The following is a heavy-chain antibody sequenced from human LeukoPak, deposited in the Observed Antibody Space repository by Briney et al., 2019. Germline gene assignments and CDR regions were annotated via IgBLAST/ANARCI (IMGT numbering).Heavy chain of an antibody. J-gene: IGHJ2*01. CDR3: ARGCGDYGTLDYWYFDL. Sequence: PSETLSLTCAVYGGSFSGYYWSWIRQPPGKGLEWIGEINHSGSTNQNPSLKSRVTISEDTSKDQFSLKLSSVTAADTAVYYCARGCGDYGTLDYWYFDLWGRGTLVTVSS. CDR2: INHSGST. V-gene: IGHV4-34*01. D-gene: IGHD4-17*01. CDR1: GGSFSGYY.